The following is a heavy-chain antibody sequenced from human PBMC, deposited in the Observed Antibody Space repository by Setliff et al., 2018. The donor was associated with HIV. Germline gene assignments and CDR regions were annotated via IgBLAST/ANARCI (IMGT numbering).Heavy chain of an antibody. CDR2: ISDSSSTI. J-gene: IGHJ4*02. CDR3: AGGAASYLDY. Sequence: GGSLRLSCAAFGFTFSSYSMNWVRQAPGKGLEWVSSISDSSSTIYYADSVKGRFTISRDNAKNSLYPQMNTVRAEDTAVYYCAGGAASYLDYWGPGTPVTVSS. V-gene: IGHV3-48*04. D-gene: IGHD3-16*01. CDR1: GFTFSSYS.